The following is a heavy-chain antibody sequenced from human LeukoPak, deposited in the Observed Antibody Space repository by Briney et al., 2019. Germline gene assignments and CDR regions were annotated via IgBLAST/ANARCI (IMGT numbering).Heavy chain of an antibody. Sequence: SETLSLTCAVYGGSFSGYYWSWNRQPPGKGLEWIGEINHSGSTNYNPSLKSRVTISVDTSKNQFSLKLSPVTAADTAVYYCARGVTLSSGWPTDNWFDPWGQGTLVTVSS. CDR1: GGSFSGYY. J-gene: IGHJ5*02. CDR2: INHSGST. D-gene: IGHD6-19*01. CDR3: ARGVTLSSGWPTDNWFDP. V-gene: IGHV4-34*01.